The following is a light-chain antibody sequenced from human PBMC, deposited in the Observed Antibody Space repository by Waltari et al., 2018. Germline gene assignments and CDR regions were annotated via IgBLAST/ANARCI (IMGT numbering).Light chain of an antibody. CDR1: QSICRW. V-gene: IGKV1-5*01. CDR3: QQYSGYSGP. J-gene: IGKJ4*01. Sequence: DIQMTQFPSTLSASVGDRVTITCRASQSICRWLAWYQQEPGKAPKVLIYDASTLESGVPSRFSGSGSGTEFTLAISSLQPDDFATYYCQQYSGYSGPFGGGTKVEIK. CDR2: DAS.